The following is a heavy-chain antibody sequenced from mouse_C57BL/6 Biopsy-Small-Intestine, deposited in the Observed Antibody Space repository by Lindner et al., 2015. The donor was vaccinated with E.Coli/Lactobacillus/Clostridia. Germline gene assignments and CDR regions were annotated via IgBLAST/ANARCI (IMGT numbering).Heavy chain of an antibody. CDR3: ARASSQFLYWYFDV. CDR1: GYSFTGYF. J-gene: IGHJ1*03. D-gene: IGHD1-1*01. V-gene: IGHV1-20*01. Sequence: VQLQESGPELVKPGDSVKISCKAPGYSFTGYFMNWVMQSHGKSLEWIGRINPYNGDTFYNQKFKGKATLTVDKSSSTAHMELRSLTSEDSAVYYCARASSQFLYWYFDVWGTGTTVTVSS. CDR2: INPYNGDT.